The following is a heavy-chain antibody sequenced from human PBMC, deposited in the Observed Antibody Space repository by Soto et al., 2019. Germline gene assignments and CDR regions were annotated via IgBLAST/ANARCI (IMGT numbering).Heavy chain of an antibody. CDR2: ISGSGGST. D-gene: IGHD3-22*01. V-gene: IGHV3-23*01. Sequence: EVQLLESGGGLVQPGGSLRVSCAASGFTFSSYGMSWVRQAPGKGLEWVSGISGSGGSTYYADSVKGRFTISRDNSKNTVYLQMNSLRAEDTVSYYCASYYYDSSGYYHYFDYWGHGTLVTVSS. J-gene: IGHJ4*01. CDR1: GFTFSSYG. CDR3: ASYYYDSSGYYHYFDY.